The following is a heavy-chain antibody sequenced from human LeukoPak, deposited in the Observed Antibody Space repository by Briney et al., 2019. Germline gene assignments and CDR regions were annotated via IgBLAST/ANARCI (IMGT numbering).Heavy chain of an antibody. D-gene: IGHD2-2*01. J-gene: IGHJ6*02. V-gene: IGHV4-34*01. CDR2: INHSGST. Sequence: SETLSLTCAVYGGSFSGYYWSWIRQPPGKGLEWIGEINHSGSTNYNPSLKSRVSISVDTSKNQFSLKLSSVTAADAAVYYCARGLSVVPAAIDYYYYGMDVWGQGTTVTVSS. CDR1: GGSFSGYY. CDR3: ARGLSVVPAAIDYYYYGMDV.